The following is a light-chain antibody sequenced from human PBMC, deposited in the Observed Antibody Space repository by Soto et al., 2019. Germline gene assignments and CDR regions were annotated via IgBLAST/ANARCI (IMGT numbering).Light chain of an antibody. Sequence: QSLLTQPXSVSGSPGQSITISCTGTSGDIGSYNRVSWYQQHPGKAPKLIIYEVTDRPSGVSNRFSGSKSGNTASLTISGLQAEDEAEYYCSSYTNINTRACVFGTGTKVTVL. CDR3: SSYTNINTRACV. CDR2: EVT. V-gene: IGLV2-14*01. CDR1: SGDIGSYNR. J-gene: IGLJ1*01.